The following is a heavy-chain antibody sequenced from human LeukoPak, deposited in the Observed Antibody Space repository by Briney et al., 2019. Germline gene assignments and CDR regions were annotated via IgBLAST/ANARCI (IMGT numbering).Heavy chain of an antibody. CDR2: ISGSGGST. CDR3: AKDEVRFLEWLLYPYYYYYYMDV. J-gene: IGHJ6*03. V-gene: IGHV3-23*01. D-gene: IGHD3-3*01. CDR1: GFTFSDYY. Sequence: GGSLRLSCAASGFTFSDYYMSWVRQAPGKGLEWVSAISGSGGSTYYADSVKGRFTISRDNSKNTLYLQMNSLRAEDTAVYYCAKDEVRFLEWLLYPYYYYYYMDVWGKGTTVTVSS.